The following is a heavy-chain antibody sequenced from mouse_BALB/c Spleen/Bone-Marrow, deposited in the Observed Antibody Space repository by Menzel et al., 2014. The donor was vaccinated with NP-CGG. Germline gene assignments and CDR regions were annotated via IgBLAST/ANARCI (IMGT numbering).Heavy chain of an antibody. CDR2: ISNGGGST. CDR3: ARRAGAY. Sequence: EVKLQESGGGLVQPGGSLKLSCAASGFTFSSYTMSWFRQTPEKRLEWVAYISNGGGSTYYPDTVKGRFTISRDNAKNTLYLQMSSLKSEDTAMYYCARRAGAYWGQGTLVTVSA. D-gene: IGHD3-3*01. J-gene: IGHJ3*01. CDR1: GFTFSSYT. V-gene: IGHV5-12-2*01.